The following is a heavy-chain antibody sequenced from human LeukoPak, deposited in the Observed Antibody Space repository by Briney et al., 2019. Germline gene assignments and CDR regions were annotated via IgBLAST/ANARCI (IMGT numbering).Heavy chain of an antibody. CDR2: IYHSGST. CDR1: GYSISSGYY. J-gene: IGHJ4*02. D-gene: IGHD3-22*01. Sequence: SETLSLTCSVSGYSISSGYYWGWIRQPPGKVLEWIGSIYHSGSTYYNPSLKSRVTISVDTSKNQFSLKLSSVTAADTAVYYCAREDPGYYYDSSGYWIDYWGQGTLVTVSS. V-gene: IGHV4-38-2*02. CDR3: AREDPGYYYDSSGYWIDY.